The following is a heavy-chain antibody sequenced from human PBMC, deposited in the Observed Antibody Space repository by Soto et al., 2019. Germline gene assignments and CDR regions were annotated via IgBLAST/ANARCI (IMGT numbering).Heavy chain of an antibody. J-gene: IGHJ5*02. D-gene: IGHD2-2*01. CDR1: GGSIISSSYY. V-gene: IGHV4-39*01. CDR3: ARHKGDIVVVPAPNWFDP. CDR2: IYYSGST. Sequence: SETLSLTCTVSGGSIISSSYYWVWIRQPPGKGLEWIGSIYYSGSTYYNPSLKSRVTISVDTSKNQFSLKLSSVTAADTAVYYCARHKGDIVVVPAPNWFDPWGQGTLVTVSS.